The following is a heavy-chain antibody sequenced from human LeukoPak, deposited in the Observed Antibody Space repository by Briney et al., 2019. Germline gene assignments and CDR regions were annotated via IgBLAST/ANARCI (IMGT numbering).Heavy chain of an antibody. CDR2: ISYDGSNK. D-gene: IGHD3-22*01. V-gene: IGHV3-30*03. J-gene: IGHJ4*02. CDR1: GFTFSDYG. Sequence: GGSLRLSCTASGFTFSDYGMHWVRQAPGKGLEWVTIISYDGSNKYSADSVKGRFTISRDNSKNTLYLRMNNLRAEDTAVYYCARANYYDTSGPGWYWGQGTLVTVSS. CDR3: ARANYYDTSGPGWY.